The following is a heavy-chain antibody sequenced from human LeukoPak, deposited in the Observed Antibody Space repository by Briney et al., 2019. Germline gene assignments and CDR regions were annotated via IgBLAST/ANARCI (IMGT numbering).Heavy chain of an antibody. CDR1: GYTFTSYY. CDR3: ARDLWFGESSYGMDV. D-gene: IGHD3-10*01. CDR2: INPSGGST. J-gene: IGHJ6*04. V-gene: IGHV1-46*01. Sequence: ASVKVSCKASGYTFTSYYMHWVRQAPGQGLEWMGIINPSGGSTSYAQKFKGRVTMTRDTSTSTVYMELSSLRSEDTAVYYCARDLWFGESSYGMDVWGKGTTVTVSS.